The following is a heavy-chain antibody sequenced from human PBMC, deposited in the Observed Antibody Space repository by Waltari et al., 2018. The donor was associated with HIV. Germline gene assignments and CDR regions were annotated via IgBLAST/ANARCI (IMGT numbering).Heavy chain of an antibody. CDR1: GGSISSSSYY. D-gene: IGHD2-15*01. CDR3: ARTYCSGGSCYSNYFHY. Sequence: QLQLQESGPGLVKPSATLSLTCTVSGGSISSSSYYWGWIRQPPGKGLEWIGSIYYSGSTYSNPSLKSRVTISVDTSKNQFSLKLSSVTAADTAVYYCARTYCSGGSCYSNYFHYWGQGTLVTVSS. J-gene: IGHJ4*02. CDR2: IYYSGST. V-gene: IGHV4-39*07.